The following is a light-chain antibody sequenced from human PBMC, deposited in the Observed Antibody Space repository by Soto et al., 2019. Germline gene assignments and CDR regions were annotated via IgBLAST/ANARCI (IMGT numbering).Light chain of an antibody. V-gene: IGLV2-14*03. CDR1: GNDVGAYDY. J-gene: IGLJ2*01. CDR3: TSYRSNDIRVL. Sequence: QSALSQPASVSGSPGQSIIISCTGTGNDVGAYDYVSWYQHHPGKAPKLVIFDVVNRPSGISGRFSGSKSGNTASLTVSGLQAEDEADYYCTSYRSNDIRVLFGGGTKLTVL. CDR2: DVV.